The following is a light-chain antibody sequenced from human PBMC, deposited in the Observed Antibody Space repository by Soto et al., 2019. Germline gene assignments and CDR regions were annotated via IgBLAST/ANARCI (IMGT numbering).Light chain of an antibody. CDR3: QQYGSSSLT. CDR1: QSVKSSY. J-gene: IGKJ1*01. Sequence: EIVLTQSPGTLSLSPGERATLSCRASQSVKSSYLAWYQQKPGQAPRLLIYGASSRATGIPDRFSGSGSGTAFTLTISRLEPEDFAVYYCQQYGSSSLTFGQGAKVEIK. CDR2: GAS. V-gene: IGKV3-20*01.